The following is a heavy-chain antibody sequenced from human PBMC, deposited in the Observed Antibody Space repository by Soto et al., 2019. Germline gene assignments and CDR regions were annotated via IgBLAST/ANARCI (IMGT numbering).Heavy chain of an antibody. Sequence: GGSLRLSCAASGFTFSDYYMTWIRQAPGKGLEWVANIKQDGSEKYYVDSVKGRFTISRDNAKNSLYLQMNSLGAEDTAVYYCARDYQLLAYYYYMDVWGKGTTVTVSS. V-gene: IGHV3-7*01. CDR3: ARDYQLLAYYYYMDV. D-gene: IGHD2-2*01. CDR2: IKQDGSEK. CDR1: GFTFSDYY. J-gene: IGHJ6*03.